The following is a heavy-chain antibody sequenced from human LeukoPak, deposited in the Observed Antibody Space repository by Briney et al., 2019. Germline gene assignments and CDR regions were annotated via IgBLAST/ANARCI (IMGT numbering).Heavy chain of an antibody. CDR2: ISTYNGNT. Sequence: GASVKVSCKASGYTFTSYGISWVRQAPGQGLEWMGWISTYNGNTNYAQELQGRVTMTTDTSTSTAYMELRSLRSDDTAVYYCARDPHEFSSSWSHFHYWGQGTLVTVSS. D-gene: IGHD6-13*01. J-gene: IGHJ4*02. V-gene: IGHV1-18*01. CDR3: ARDPHEFSSSWSHFHY. CDR1: GYTFTSYG.